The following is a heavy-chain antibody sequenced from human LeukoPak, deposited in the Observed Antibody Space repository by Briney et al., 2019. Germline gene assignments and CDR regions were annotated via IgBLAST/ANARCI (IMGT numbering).Heavy chain of an antibody. V-gene: IGHV1-69*05. CDR3: ARTRGPRGFDP. CDR2: IIPIFGTA. J-gene: IGHJ5*02. Sequence: ASVRVSCKASGGTFSSYAISWLRQAPGKGLEWMGGIIPIFGTANYAQKFQGRVTITTDESTSTAYMELSSLRSEDTAVYYCARTRGPRGFDPWGQGTLVTVSS. D-gene: IGHD1-26*01. CDR1: GGTFSSYA.